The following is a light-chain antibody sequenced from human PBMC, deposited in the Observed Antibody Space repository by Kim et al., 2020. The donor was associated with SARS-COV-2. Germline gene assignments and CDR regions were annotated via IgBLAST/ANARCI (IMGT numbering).Light chain of an antibody. Sequence: QAGLTQPPSVSKGLRQTATLTCTGNSNIVGNQGAAWLQQHQGHPPKLLSYRNNNRPSGISERFSASRSGNTASLTITGLQPEAEADYYCSALDSSLSAWVFGGGTQLTVL. CDR3: SALDSSLSAWV. V-gene: IGLV10-54*02. J-gene: IGLJ3*02. CDR2: RNN. CDR1: SNIVGNQG.